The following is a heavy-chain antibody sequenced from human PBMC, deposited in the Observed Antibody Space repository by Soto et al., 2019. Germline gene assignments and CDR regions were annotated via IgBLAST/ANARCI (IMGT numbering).Heavy chain of an antibody. CDR1: GGSSSSGGYY. Sequence: SETLSLTCTFSGGSSSSGGYYWSWISQHPGKGLEWIGYIYYSGSTYYNPSLKSRVTISVDTSKNQFSLKLSSVTAADTAVYYCARSSEYYDYVWGSYRQNWFDPWGQGTLVTVSS. CDR3: ARSSEYYDYVWGSYRQNWFDP. D-gene: IGHD3-16*02. CDR2: IYYSGST. V-gene: IGHV4-31*03. J-gene: IGHJ5*02.